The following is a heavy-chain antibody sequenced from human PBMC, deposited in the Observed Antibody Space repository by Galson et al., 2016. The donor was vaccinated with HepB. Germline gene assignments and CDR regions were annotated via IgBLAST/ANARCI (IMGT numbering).Heavy chain of an antibody. D-gene: IGHD6-13*01. V-gene: IGHV3-30*04. CDR1: GFSFNNYA. CDR3: ARDRHSNTGYFGVLGYYFDF. CDR2: ISDDGTDK. Sequence: SLRLSCAASGFSFNNYAMHWVRQAPGKGLEWVAVISDDGTDKKYADSVKGRFSISRDNSRNTLYVQMNSLRPDDTAVYYCARDRHSNTGYFGVLGYYFDFGGQGPLDPVSS. J-gene: IGHJ4*02.